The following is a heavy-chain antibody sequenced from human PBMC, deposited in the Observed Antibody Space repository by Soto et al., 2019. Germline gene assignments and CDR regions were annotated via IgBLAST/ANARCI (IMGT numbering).Heavy chain of an antibody. Sequence: EVQLLESGGGLVQPGGSLRLSCAASGFIFNTYAMTWVRQAPGKGLEWVSAIGGSGGSTFYVDSVKGRFTISRDNSKNTLFLQMNSLRAEDTAVYYCAKQRLQYDYSSGWFDYWGQGTLVTVSS. D-gene: IGHD6-19*01. V-gene: IGHV3-23*01. CDR1: GFIFNTYA. CDR3: AKQRLQYDYSSGWFDY. J-gene: IGHJ4*02. CDR2: IGGSGGST.